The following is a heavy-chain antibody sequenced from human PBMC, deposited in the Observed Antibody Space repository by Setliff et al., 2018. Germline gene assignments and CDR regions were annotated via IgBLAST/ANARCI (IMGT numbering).Heavy chain of an antibody. CDR1: GGGSINNYY. D-gene: IGHD2-15*01. J-gene: IGHJ4*02. CDR3: ARGLNTESWTPLY. V-gene: IGHV4-59*08. CDR2: VHFGGDT. Sequence: PSETLSLTCTVSGGGSINNYYWSWVRQSPGKGLEWIGFVHFGGDTDYNPSLKSRVTISVDTSKNQFSLKLSSVTAADTAIYYCARGLNTESWTPLYWSPGTRVTVSS.